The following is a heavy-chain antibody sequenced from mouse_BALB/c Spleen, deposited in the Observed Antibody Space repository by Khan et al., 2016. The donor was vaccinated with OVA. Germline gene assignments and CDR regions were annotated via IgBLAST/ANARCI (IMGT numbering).Heavy chain of an antibody. J-gene: IGHJ4*01. CDR1: GFTFSSYA. V-gene: IGHV5-9-3*01. CDR3: ARSLVDYYAMDY. CDR2: ISSGGHYT. D-gene: IGHD2-2*01. Sequence: EVELVESGGGLVKPGGSLKLSCSASGFTFSSYAMSWVRQTPEKRLELVATISSGGHYTFYPDSVKGRFTISRDNARHTLYLQMSSLRSEDTAMYCCARSLVDYYAMDYWGQGTSVTVSS.